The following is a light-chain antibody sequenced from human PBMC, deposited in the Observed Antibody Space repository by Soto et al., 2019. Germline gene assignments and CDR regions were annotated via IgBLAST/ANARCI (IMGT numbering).Light chain of an antibody. CDR2: DVS. V-gene: IGLV2-14*01. CDR1: SSGVGSYNC. J-gene: IGLJ1*01. Sequence: QSALTQPASVSGSPGQSITISCTGTSSGVGSYNCVSWYQQHPGKAPKLMIYDVSNRPSGVSNRFSGSKSGNTASLTISGLQAEDEADYYCSSYTSSSSYVFGTGTKLTVL. CDR3: SSYTSSSSYV.